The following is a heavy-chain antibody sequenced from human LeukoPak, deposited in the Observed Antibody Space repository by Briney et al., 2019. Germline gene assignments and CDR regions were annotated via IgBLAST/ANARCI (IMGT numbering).Heavy chain of an antibody. V-gene: IGHV1-69*05. CDR3: AYISYLELLPSFDY. CDR1: GGTFSSYA. Sequence: SVKVSCKASGGTFSSYAISWVRQAPGQGLEWMGGIIPIFGTANYAQKFQGRVTITTDESTSTAYMELSSLRSEDTAVYYCAYISYLELLPSFDYWGQGTLVTVSS. CDR2: IIPIFGTA. D-gene: IGHD1-7*01. J-gene: IGHJ4*02.